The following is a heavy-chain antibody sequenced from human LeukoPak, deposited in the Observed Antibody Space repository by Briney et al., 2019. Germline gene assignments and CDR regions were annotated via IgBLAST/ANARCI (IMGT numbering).Heavy chain of an antibody. D-gene: IGHD3-3*01. V-gene: IGHV3-7*01. Sequence: PGGSLRLSCAASGFTCSSYWMSWVRQAPGKGLEWVANIKQDGSEKYYVDSVKGRFTISRDNAKNSLYLQMNSLRAEDTAVYYCARGGYDFWSGYYIDYYFDYWGQGTLVTVSS. CDR2: IKQDGSEK. CDR1: GFTCSSYW. J-gene: IGHJ4*02. CDR3: ARGGYDFWSGYYIDYYFDY.